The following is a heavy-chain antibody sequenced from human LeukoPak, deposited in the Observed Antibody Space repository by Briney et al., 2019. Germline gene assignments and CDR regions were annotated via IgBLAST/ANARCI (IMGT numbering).Heavy chain of an antibody. CDR3: STYRYWIVVVDATRPFEDK. D-gene: IGHD2-15*01. CDR2: ISGSGDIT. CDR1: GFTFGSYA. V-gene: IGHV3-23*01. J-gene: IGHJ4*02. Sequence: GGSLRLSCAASGFTFGSYAMSWVRQAPGKGLEWVSAISGSGDITKYGESVKGRFTISRDNSNTTVYLQMNSLKTEDTVVYYCSTYRYWIVVVDATRPFEDKWGQGTLVTVSS.